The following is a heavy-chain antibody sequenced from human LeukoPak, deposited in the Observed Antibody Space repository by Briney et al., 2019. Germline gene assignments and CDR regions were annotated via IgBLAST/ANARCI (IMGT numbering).Heavy chain of an antibody. V-gene: IGHV4-39*07. CDR3: ARDSNYYGSGSFNWFDP. D-gene: IGHD3-10*01. J-gene: IGHJ5*02. Sequence: KSSETLSLTCTVSGGSISSSSYYWGWIRQPPGKGLEWIGSIYYSGSTYYNPSLKSRVTISVDTSKNQFSLKLSPVTAADTAVYYCARDSNYYGSGSFNWFDPWGQGTLVTVSS. CDR1: GGSISSSSYY. CDR2: IYYSGST.